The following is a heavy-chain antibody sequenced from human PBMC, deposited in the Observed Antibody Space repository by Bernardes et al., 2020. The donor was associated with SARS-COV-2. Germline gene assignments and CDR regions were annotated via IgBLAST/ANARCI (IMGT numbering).Heavy chain of an antibody. V-gene: IGHV3-23*01. CDR1: GLTFSSYA. CDR2: ISGSVGST. Sequence: GGSLRLSCAASGLTFSSYAMSWVRQAPGKGLEWVSAISGSVGSTYYADSVKGRFTIARDNSKNTLYLQMNSLRAEDTAVYYRAKGGPAGTIFGVVIIEDAFDIWGQGTMVTVSS. D-gene: IGHD3-3*01. J-gene: IGHJ3*02. CDR3: AKGGPAGTIFGVVIIEDAFDI.